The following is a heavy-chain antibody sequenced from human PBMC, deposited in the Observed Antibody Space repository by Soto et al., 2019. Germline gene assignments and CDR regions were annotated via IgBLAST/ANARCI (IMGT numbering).Heavy chain of an antibody. J-gene: IGHJ6*02. CDR2: IIPIFGTA. CDR1: GGTFSSYA. Sequence: SVNVSCKASGGTFSSYAISWVRQAPGQGLEWMGGIIPIFGTANYAQKFQGRVTITADKSTSTAYMELSSLRCEDTAVYYCARLSILVVPAAIDYYYYGMGVWGQGTTVTVAS. V-gene: IGHV1-69*06. CDR3: ARLSILVVPAAIDYYYYGMGV. D-gene: IGHD2-2*01.